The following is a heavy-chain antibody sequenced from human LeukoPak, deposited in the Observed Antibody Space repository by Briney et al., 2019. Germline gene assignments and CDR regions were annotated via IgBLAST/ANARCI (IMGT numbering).Heavy chain of an antibody. V-gene: IGHV3-23*01. CDR1: GFTFSSYA. J-gene: IGHJ4*02. CDR3: AKEISRIAVAQRGY. Sequence: PGGSLRLSCAASGFTFSSYAMTWVRQAPGKGLEWVSGISASGVSTYYADSVKGHFTISRDNSKNTLYLQMNSLRAEDTAVYYCAKEISRIAVAQRGYWGQGTLVTVSS. CDR2: ISASGVST. D-gene: IGHD6-19*01.